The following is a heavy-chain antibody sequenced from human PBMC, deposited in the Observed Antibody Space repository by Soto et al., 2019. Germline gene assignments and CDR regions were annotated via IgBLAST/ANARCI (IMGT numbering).Heavy chain of an antibody. Sequence: QVQLVPSGAEVKKPGASVKVSCKASGYTFTSYGISWVRQAPGQGLEWMGWISAYNGNTNHAQKLQGRVTMTKNTCTSTADMELRSLRSDDTAVYYCARSEVGAPRRVDYRGEGTLVTVSS. V-gene: IGHV1-18*01. J-gene: IGHJ4*02. D-gene: IGHD1-26*01. CDR2: ISAYNGNT. CDR1: GYTFTSYG. CDR3: ARSEVGAPRRVDY.